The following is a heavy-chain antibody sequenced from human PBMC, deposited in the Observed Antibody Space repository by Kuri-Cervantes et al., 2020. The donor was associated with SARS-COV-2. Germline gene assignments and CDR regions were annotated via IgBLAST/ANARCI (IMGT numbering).Heavy chain of an antibody. J-gene: IGHJ3*02. CDR3: ARVSSSSSPAFDI. V-gene: IGHV3-7*01. D-gene: IGHD6-6*01. CDR1: GFTFSSYA. CDR2: IKQDGSEK. Sequence: GESLKISCAASGFTFSSYAMHWVRQAPGKGLEWVANIKQDGSEKYYVDSVKGRFTISRDNAKNSLYLQMNSLRAEDTAVYYCARVSSSSSPAFDIRGQGTMVTVSS.